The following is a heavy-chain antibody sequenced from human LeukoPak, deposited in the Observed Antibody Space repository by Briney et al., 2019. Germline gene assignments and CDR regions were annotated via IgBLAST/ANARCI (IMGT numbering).Heavy chain of an antibody. D-gene: IGHD2-8*01. V-gene: IGHV3-9*01. CDR1: GFTFDDYA. J-gene: IGHJ4*02. CDR2: INWNSDSI. Sequence: PGRSLRLSRAVSGFTFDDYAMHWVRQVPGKGLEWVSGINWNSDSIGYADSVKGRFTTSRDNAKNSLYLQMNSLRAEDTAVYYCARQNGAAKFDYWGQGTLVTVSS. CDR3: ARQNGAAKFDY.